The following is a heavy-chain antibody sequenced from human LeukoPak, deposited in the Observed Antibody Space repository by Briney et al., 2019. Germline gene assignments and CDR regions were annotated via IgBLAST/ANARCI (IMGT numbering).Heavy chain of an antibody. CDR2: ISGSGGST. CDR3: ASAIAGLPPGRDY. J-gene: IGHJ4*02. CDR1: GFTFSSYA. D-gene: IGHD6-13*01. V-gene: IGHV3-23*01. Sequence: GGSLRLSCAASGFTFSSYAMSWVRQAPGKGLEWISAISGSGGSTYYADSVKGRFTISRDNSKNTLYLQMNSLRAEDTAVYYCASAIAGLPPGRDYWGQGTLVTVSS.